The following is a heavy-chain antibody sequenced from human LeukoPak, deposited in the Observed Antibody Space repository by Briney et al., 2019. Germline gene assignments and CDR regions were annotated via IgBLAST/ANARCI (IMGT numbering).Heavy chain of an antibody. J-gene: IGHJ2*01. CDR3: ARVPGYCSSTRCYGWYFDL. Sequence: GGSLRLSCAASGXTFSGYSMNWVRQAPGKGLEWVLSISSSGNYIYYADSVKGRFTISRDNAKNSLYLQMNSLRAEDTAVYHCARVPGYCSSTRCYGWYFDLWGRGTLVTVSS. CDR2: ISSSGNYI. CDR1: GXTFSGYS. D-gene: IGHD2-2*01. V-gene: IGHV3-21*01.